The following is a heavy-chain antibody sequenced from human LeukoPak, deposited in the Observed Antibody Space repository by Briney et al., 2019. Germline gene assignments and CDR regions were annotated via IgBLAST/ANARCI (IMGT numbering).Heavy chain of an antibody. V-gene: IGHV4-59*08. Sequence: SETLSLTCAVSGGSISGNYWSWIRQPPGKGLEWMGYINYSGSTNYNPSLKSRLTIALHTSKKNQLSLYLCTLTAAETAMDYCARHVRIFGMVSYFDYWGQGTLVTVSP. CDR2: INYSGST. CDR1: GGSISGNY. CDR3: ARHVRIFGMVSYFDY. J-gene: IGHJ4*02. D-gene: IGHD3-3*01.